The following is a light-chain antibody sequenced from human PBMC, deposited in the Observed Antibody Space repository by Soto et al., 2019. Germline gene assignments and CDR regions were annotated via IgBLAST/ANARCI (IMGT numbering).Light chain of an antibody. Sequence: DIQMTQSPSSLSASVGDRVTITGQASQDITNSLNWYQQKPGKAPKVLIYDASILETGVPSRFSGSGSGTDFTFTISSLQPEDVATYYCQQYDNLPLTFGPGTTVDIE. CDR3: QQYDNLPLT. CDR2: DAS. J-gene: IGKJ3*01. CDR1: QDITNS. V-gene: IGKV1-33*01.